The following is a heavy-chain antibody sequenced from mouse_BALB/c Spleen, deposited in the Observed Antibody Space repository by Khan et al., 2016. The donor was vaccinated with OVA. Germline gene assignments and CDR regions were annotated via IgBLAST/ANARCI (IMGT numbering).Heavy chain of an antibody. CDR3: AITGYYYFDY. D-gene: IGHD2-3*01. CDR1: GFTFSGFG. CDR2: ISSGSNTI. Sequence: EVELVESGGGLVQSGGSRKLSCAASGFTFSGFGMHWVRQAPERGLEWVAYISSGSNTIYYADTVKDRFTISRDNPKNTLFLQMTSLRSEDTAMYFCAITGYYYFDYWGQGTTLSVSS. V-gene: IGHV5-17*02. J-gene: IGHJ2*01.